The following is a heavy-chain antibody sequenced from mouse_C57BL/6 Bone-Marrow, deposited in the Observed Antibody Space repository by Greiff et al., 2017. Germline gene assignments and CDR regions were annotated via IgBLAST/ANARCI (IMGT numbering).Heavy chain of an antibody. D-gene: IGHD1-1*02. CDR3: ARGWGVRPDD. CDR1: GYTFTSYW. CDR2: IDPSDSYT. J-gene: IGHJ2*01. V-gene: IGHV1-69*01. Sequence: VQLQQPGAELVMPGASVKLSCKASGYTFTSYWMHWVKQRPGQGLEWIGEIDPSDSYTNYNQKFKGKSTLTADKSSSTAYMQLSSLTSEDSSVYCCARGWGVRPDDWGKGTTLTVSS.